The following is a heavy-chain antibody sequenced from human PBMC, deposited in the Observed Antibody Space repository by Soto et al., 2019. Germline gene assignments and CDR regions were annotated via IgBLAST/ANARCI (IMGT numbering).Heavy chain of an antibody. CDR2: VSHDGRNT. J-gene: IGHJ4*02. Sequence: VQLVESGGGVVQPGRSLRLSCAASGFTFSDYAMHWVRQAPGKGLEWVAVVSHDGRNTHYADSVKGRFTISRDSSKNTVSLEMPRLRAEDTAVYYCAKGGRQWLVTSDFNYWGQGALVTVSS. CDR1: GFTFSDYA. V-gene: IGHV3-30*18. CDR3: AKGGRQWLVTSDFNY. D-gene: IGHD6-19*01.